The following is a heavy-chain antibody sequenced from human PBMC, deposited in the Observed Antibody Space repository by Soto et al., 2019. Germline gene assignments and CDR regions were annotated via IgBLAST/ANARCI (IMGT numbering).Heavy chain of an antibody. CDR2: IYYSGST. D-gene: IGHD2-2*01. CDR3: ARHRRSYAADAFDI. J-gene: IGHJ3*02. Sequence: PSETLSLTCTVSGGSISGSSYYWGWIRQPPGKGLEWIGSIYYSGSTYYNPSLKSRVTISVDTSKNQFSLRLSSVTAADTAVYYCARHRRSYAADAFDIWGQGTMVTVSS. V-gene: IGHV4-39*01. CDR1: GGSISGSSYY.